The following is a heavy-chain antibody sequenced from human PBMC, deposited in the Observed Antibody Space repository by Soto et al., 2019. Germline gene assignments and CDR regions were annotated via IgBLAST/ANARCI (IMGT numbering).Heavy chain of an antibody. CDR2: IRSKANSYAT. Sequence: EVQLVESGGGLVQPGGSLKLSCAASGFTFSGSAMHWVRQASGKGLEWVGRIRSKANSYATAYAASVKGRFTISRDDLKNTAYLQMNSLKTEDTAVYYCTRHDSNYDFWSGSPPRYGMDVW. CDR3: TRHDSNYDFWSGSPPRYGMDV. CDR1: GFTFSGSA. V-gene: IGHV3-73*01. D-gene: IGHD3-3*01. J-gene: IGHJ6*01.